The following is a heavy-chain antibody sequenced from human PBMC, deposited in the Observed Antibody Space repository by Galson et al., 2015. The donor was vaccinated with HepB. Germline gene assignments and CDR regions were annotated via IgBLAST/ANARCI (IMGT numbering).Heavy chain of an antibody. J-gene: IGHJ3*02. CDR2: INPSGGST. Sequence: SVKVSCKASGYTFTSYYMHWVRQAPGQGLEWMGIINPSGGSTSYAQKFQGRVTMTRDTSTSTVYMELSSLRSEDTAVYYCARDLGGSGSYHAFDIWGQGTMVTVSS. CDR3: ARDLGGSGSYHAFDI. D-gene: IGHD3-10*01. V-gene: IGHV1-46*01. CDR1: GYTFTSYY.